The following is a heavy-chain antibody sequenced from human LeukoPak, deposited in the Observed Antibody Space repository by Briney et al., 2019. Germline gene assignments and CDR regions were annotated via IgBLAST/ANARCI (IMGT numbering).Heavy chain of an antibody. J-gene: IGHJ5*02. CDR2: ISSDGSTT. Sequence: PGGSLGLSCSASGFTFNSYPVHWIRQAPGKGLVWVSRISSDGSTTSYADSVKGRFTISRDNAKNTLYLQMNSLRAEDTAVYYCARRDYFDPWGQGTLVTVSS. D-gene: IGHD4-11*01. CDR3: ARRDYFDP. V-gene: IGHV3-74*01. CDR1: GFTFNSYP.